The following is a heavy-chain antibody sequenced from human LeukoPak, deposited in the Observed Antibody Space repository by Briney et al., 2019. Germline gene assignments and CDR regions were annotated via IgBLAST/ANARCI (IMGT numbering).Heavy chain of an antibody. D-gene: IGHD2-2*02. CDR3: ARERTIVVPAAIQVKYYYYYYMDV. V-gene: IGHV4-61*02. CDR1: GGSISSGSYY. Sequence: PSQTLSLTCTVSGGSISSGSYYWSWIRQPAGKGLEWIGRIYTSGSTNHNPSLKSRVTISVDTSKNQFSLKLSSVTAADTAVYYCARERTIVVPAAIQVKYYYYYYMDVWGKGTTVTVSS. CDR2: IYTSGST. J-gene: IGHJ6*03.